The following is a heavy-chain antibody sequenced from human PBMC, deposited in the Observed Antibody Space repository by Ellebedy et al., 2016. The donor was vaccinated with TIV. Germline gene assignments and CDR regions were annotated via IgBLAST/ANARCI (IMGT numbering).Heavy chain of an antibody. CDR2: LNYGGST. CDR3: ARRQPRGGYQLL. J-gene: IGHJ4*02. D-gene: IGHD2-2*01. CDR1: GGSIYGSPDY. V-gene: IGHV4-39*01. Sequence: SETLSLXXTVSGGSIYGSPDYWGWVRQSPGKGLEWLCSLNYGGSTWYNPSLRSRLTISVDTAKNQFSVKLTSVTVADTATYFCARRQPRGGYQLLWGQGTLVTVSS.